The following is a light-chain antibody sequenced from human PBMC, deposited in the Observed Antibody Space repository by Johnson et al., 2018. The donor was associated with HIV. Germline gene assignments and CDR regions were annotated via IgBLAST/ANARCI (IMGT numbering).Light chain of an antibody. V-gene: IGLV1-51*02. CDR2: ENN. CDR3: GTCDSSLISNV. Sequence: QLVLTQPPSVSAAPGQKVTISCSGSSSNIGNNYVSWYQQLPGTAPKLLIYENNKRPSGIPDRFSGSKSGTSATLGITGLQTGDEADYYCGTCDSSLISNVFGPGTKVTVL. J-gene: IGLJ1*01. CDR1: SSNIGNNY.